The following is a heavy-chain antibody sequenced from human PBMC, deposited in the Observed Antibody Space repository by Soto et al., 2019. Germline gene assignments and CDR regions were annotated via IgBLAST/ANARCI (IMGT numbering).Heavy chain of an antibody. Sequence: SETLSLTCTVSGGSISTYYWSWIRQPPGKGLEWIGYIYYSGSTNYNPSLKSRVSISVDTSKNQFSPKLSSVTAADTAVYYCARDRMANWFDPWGQGNLVTV. CDR3: ARDRMANWFDP. D-gene: IGHD2-8*01. CDR1: GGSISTYY. V-gene: IGHV4-59*01. J-gene: IGHJ5*02. CDR2: IYYSGST.